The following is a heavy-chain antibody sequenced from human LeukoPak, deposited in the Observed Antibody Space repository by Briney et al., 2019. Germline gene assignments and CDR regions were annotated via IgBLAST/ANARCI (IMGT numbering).Heavy chain of an antibody. CDR1: GFTFIA. CDR3: AKWFRGSGSDRFYDK. Sequence: GESLRLSCAASGFTFIAVDWVRQAPGMGLEWVSTINSVDDTYCSESVRGRFTVSRDKSKNTVYLHMNSLRAEDTAVYHCAKWFRGSGSDRFYDKWGQGTLVTVSS. CDR2: INSVDDT. J-gene: IGHJ4*02. D-gene: IGHD3-10*01. V-gene: IGHV3-23*01.